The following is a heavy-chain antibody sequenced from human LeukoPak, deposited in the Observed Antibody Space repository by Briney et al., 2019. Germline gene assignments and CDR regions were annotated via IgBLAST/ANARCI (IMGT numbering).Heavy chain of an antibody. D-gene: IGHD2-21*01. J-gene: IGHJ3*02. Sequence: TSSQTLSLTCTVSGGSISSGGYYWSWIRQHPGKGLEWIGYIYYSGSTYYNPSLKSRVTISVDTSKNQFSLKLSSVTAADTAVYYCAGDMAYLPDAFDIWGQGTMVTVSS. CDR1: GGSISSGGYY. V-gene: IGHV4-31*03. CDR2: IYYSGST. CDR3: AGDMAYLPDAFDI.